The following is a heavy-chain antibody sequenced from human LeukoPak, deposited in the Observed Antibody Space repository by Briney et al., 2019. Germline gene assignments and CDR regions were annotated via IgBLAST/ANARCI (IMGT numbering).Heavy chain of an antibody. D-gene: IGHD6-6*01. CDR2: ITDSGGNT. J-gene: IGHJ4*02. CDR1: EFPFRNYA. Sequence: GGSLRLSCAASEFPFRNYAMSWVRQAPGKGLEWVSAITDSGGNTYHADSVKGRFTISRDNSKNTLFLQMYSLRVEDTAVYYRAKGSSSSRPYYFDYWGQGTLVTVSS. V-gene: IGHV3-23*01. CDR3: AKGSSSSRPYYFDY.